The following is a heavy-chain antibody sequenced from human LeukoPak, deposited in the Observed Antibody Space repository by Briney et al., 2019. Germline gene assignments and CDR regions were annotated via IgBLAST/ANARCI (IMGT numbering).Heavy chain of an antibody. J-gene: IGHJ1*01. CDR1: GFTLSSYE. CDR3: TRNSGWYGLS. V-gene: IGHV3-23*01. D-gene: IGHD6-19*01. CDR2: IDYDGGSG. Sequence: PGGSLRLSCPVCGFTLSSYEMGWIRPAAGRGLEWVSSIDYDGGSGLYGGSVKGRFTISRDNSNNTLFLHLNSLRGEDTAVYYCTRNSGWYGLSWGQGTLVTVSS.